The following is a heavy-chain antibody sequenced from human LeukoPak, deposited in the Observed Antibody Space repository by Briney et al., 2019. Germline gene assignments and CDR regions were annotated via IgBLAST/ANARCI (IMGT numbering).Heavy chain of an antibody. Sequence: ASVKVSCKASGYTFTDYYIHRVRQAPGQGLEWMGWINPADGGTKFAQNFQVRVTMTSDTSISTAYMELSSLRSDDTAVYYCAREKIGSGYDQDLDYWGQGTMVTVSS. V-gene: IGHV1-2*02. J-gene: IGHJ4*02. D-gene: IGHD5-12*01. CDR3: AREKIGSGYDQDLDY. CDR2: INPADGGT. CDR1: GYTFTDYY.